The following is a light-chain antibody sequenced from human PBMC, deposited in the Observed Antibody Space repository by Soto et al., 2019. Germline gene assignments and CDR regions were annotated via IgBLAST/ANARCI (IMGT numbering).Light chain of an antibody. CDR2: AAS. Sequence: DIQMSQSPSSVSASVGDRVIITCRARQGLSSWLAWYQQKPGEAPKLLIYAASRLQSGVPSRFSGSGSGTDFNLTISSLQPEDFAPYYCQQADSCPLTFGGGTKVEIK. CDR3: QQADSCPLT. CDR1: QGLSSW. V-gene: IGKV1D-12*01. J-gene: IGKJ4*01.